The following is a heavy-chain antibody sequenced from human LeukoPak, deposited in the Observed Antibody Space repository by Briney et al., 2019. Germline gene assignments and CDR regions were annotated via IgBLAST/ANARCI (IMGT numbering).Heavy chain of an antibody. CDR3: ARDLSGSGGDQHYYYYMDV. J-gene: IGHJ6*03. D-gene: IGHD2-21*02. Sequence: PGGSLRLSCAASGFTFSSYSMNWVRQAPGKGLEWVSSISSSSSYIYYADSVKGRFTISRDNAKNSLYLQMNSLRAEDTAVYYCARDLSGSGGDQHYYYYMDVWGKGTTVTISS. CDR1: GFTFSSYS. CDR2: ISSSSSYI. V-gene: IGHV3-21*01.